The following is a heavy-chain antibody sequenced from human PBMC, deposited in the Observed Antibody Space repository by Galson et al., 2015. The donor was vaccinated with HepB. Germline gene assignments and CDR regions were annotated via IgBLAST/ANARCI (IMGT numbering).Heavy chain of an antibody. D-gene: IGHD2-2*02. V-gene: IGHV3-43*01. CDR2: ISWDGGST. J-gene: IGHJ4*02. Sequence: LRLSCPACGLIFDDSTMHWVGHAQGKGLGRVCLISWDGGSTYYADSVKGRFPISRDNRKNSLYLQMNSLRTEDTALYYCAKDKRGYCSSTSCYTHFDYWVQGTLVTVSS. CDR1: GLIFDDST. CDR3: AKDKRGYCSSTSCYTHFDY.